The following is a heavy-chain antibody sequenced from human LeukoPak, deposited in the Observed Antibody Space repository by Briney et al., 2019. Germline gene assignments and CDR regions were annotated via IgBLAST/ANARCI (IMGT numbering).Heavy chain of an antibody. V-gene: IGHV3-7*01. J-gene: IGHJ4*02. CDR2: IKQDGSEK. CDR1: GFTFSSYW. D-gene: IGHD6-6*01. Sequence: GGSLRLSCAAYGFTFSSYWMSWVRQAPGKGLEWVANIKQDGSEKHYVDSVKGRFTISRDNAKNSLYLQMNSLRAEDTAVYYCAKSLIAARPFYYLDYWGQGTLVTVSS. CDR3: AKSLIAARPFYYLDY.